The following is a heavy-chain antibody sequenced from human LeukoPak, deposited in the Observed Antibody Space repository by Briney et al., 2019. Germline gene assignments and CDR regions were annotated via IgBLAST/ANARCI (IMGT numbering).Heavy chain of an antibody. J-gene: IGHJ4*02. CDR2: FDPEDGET. V-gene: IGHV1-24*01. Sequence: ASVKVSCKVSGYTLTELSMRWVRQAPGKGLEWMGGFDPEDGETIYAQKFQGRVTMTADTSTDTAYMELSSLRSEDTAVYYCARDRHGRWIGELLVFDYWGQGTLVTVSS. CDR1: GYTLTELS. D-gene: IGHD3-10*01. CDR3: ARDRHGRWIGELLVFDY.